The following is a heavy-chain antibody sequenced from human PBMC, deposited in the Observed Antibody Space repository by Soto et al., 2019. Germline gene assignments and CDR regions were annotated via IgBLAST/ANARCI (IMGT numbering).Heavy chain of an antibody. J-gene: IGHJ6*03. CDR1: GGSISSSSSY. CDR3: ATGRQVVPAAITDYYYYYMDV. CDR2: IYYSGST. V-gene: IGHV4-39*01. D-gene: IGHD2-2*01. Sequence: SETLSLTCTVSGGSISSSSSYWGWIRQPPGKGLEWIGSIYYSGSTYYNPSLKSRVTISVDTSKNQFSLKLSSVTAADTAVYYCATGRQVVPAAITDYYYYYMDVWGKGTTVTVS.